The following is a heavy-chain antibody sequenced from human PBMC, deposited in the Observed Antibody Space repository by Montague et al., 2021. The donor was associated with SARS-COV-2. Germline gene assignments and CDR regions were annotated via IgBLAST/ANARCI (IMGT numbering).Heavy chain of an antibody. V-gene: IGHV4-59*01. CDR1: GDSMNNYY. D-gene: IGHD6-13*01. CDR2: INYSGST. Sequence: SETLSLTCTVSGDSMNNYYWSWIRQPPGKGLEWIGYINYSGSTHYNPSLQSRVTLSKDTSKNQFSLRLTSVTAADTAMYFCARAPIYRSSWYAYFDYWDQGTLVTVSS. J-gene: IGHJ4*02. CDR3: ARAPIYRSSWYAYFDY.